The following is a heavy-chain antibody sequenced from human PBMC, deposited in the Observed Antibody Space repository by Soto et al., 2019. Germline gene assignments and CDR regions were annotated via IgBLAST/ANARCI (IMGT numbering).Heavy chain of an antibody. Sequence: SSVKFSCKASGGTFSSYAISWVRQAPGQGREWMGGIIPIFGTANYAQKFQGRVTITADKSTSTAYMELRSLRYEETAVYYCARGPDRSGFYLFDYWGQGTLVTV. CDR2: IIPIFGTA. CDR3: ARGPDRSGFYLFDY. J-gene: IGHJ4*02. CDR1: GGTFSSYA. D-gene: IGHD3-22*01. V-gene: IGHV1-69*06.